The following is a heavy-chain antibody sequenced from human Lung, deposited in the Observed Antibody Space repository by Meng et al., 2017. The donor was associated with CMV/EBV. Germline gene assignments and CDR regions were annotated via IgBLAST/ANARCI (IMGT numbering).Heavy chain of an antibody. CDR3: ATGVADFEY. J-gene: IGHJ4*02. CDR1: GYTFTSYD. D-gene: IGHD6-19*01. CDR2: MNPNRGTT. V-gene: IGHV1-8*01. Sequence: QVQLVPSGAEVKTPWASGKVYCKASGYTFTSYDSNWVRQGTGQGLEWMGWMNPNRGTTGYAQKFQGRVTMTRNISKSTAYMDLSSLRSEDTAVYYCATGVADFEYWGQGTLVTVSS.